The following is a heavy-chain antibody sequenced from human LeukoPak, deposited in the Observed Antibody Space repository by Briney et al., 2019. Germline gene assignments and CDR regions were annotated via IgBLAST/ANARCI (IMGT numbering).Heavy chain of an antibody. V-gene: IGHV4-39*01. D-gene: IGHD6-13*01. J-gene: IGHJ4*02. CDR1: GGSISSSSYY. CDR3: ARPSDSSSWYFDY. CDR2: IYYSGST. Sequence: SETLSLTCTVSGGSISSSSYYWGWIRQPPGKGLEWIGSIYYSGSTYYNPSLKSRVTISVDTSKNQFSLKLSSVTAADTAVYYCARPSDSSSWYFDYWGQGTLVTVSS.